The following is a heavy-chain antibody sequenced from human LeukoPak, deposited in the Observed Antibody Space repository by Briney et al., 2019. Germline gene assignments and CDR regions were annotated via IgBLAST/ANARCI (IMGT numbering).Heavy chain of an antibody. CDR2: IDPNSGAT. Sequence: ASVKVSCKASGYTFTGYYIHWVRQAPGQGLEWMGRIDPNSGATNYAQKFQGRVTVTRDTSISTAYMELSRLRSDDTAVYYCAREGRRANDYWGQGTLVTVSS. J-gene: IGHJ4*02. V-gene: IGHV1-2*06. CDR3: AREGRRANDY. D-gene: IGHD1-26*01. CDR1: GYTFTGYY.